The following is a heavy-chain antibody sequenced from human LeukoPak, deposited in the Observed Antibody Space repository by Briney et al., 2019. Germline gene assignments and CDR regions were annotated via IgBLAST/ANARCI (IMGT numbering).Heavy chain of an antibody. J-gene: IGHJ4*02. Sequence: SETLSLTCTVSGGSISSSSYYWGWIRQPPGKGLEWIGSIYYSGSTYYNPSLKSRVTISVDTSKNQFSLKLSSVTAADTAVYYCARDRRSHLDYWGQGTLVTVSS. V-gene: IGHV4-39*07. CDR1: GGSISSSSYY. CDR3: ARDRRSHLDY. CDR2: IYYSGST.